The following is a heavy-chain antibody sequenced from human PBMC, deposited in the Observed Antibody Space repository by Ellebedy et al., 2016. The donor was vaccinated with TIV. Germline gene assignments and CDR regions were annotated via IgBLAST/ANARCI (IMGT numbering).Heavy chain of an antibody. Sequence: MPSETLSLTCTVSGGSISSSLYYWGWIRQPPGKGLEWIGNVYYDRTTYYNPSLKSRVTISADKSKNQFSLRLNSVTAADTAVYSCARLGGGRGFDYWGQGTLVTVSS. CDR1: GGSISSSLYY. V-gene: IGHV4-39*01. CDR2: VYYDRTT. CDR3: ARLGGGRGFDY. J-gene: IGHJ4*02. D-gene: IGHD1-26*01.